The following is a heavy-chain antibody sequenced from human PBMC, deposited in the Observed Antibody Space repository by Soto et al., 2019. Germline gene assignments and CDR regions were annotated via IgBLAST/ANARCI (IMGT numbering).Heavy chain of an antibody. Sequence: TLSLTCPISGGSISSGGYYWSWIRQHPGKGLEWMGYIYYSGSTYYNPSLKSRVTISVDTSKNQFSLNLSSVTAADTAVYYCERAMSVAGTTGGFDYWGQGTLVTVYS. J-gene: IGHJ4*02. V-gene: IGHV4-31*03. D-gene: IGHD6-19*01. CDR1: GGSISSGGYY. CDR2: IYYSGST. CDR3: ERAMSVAGTTGGFDY.